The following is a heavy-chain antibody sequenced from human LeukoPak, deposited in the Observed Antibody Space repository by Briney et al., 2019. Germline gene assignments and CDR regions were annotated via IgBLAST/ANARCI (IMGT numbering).Heavy chain of an antibody. CDR2: ISSSGSTI. CDR1: GFTFSSYE. J-gene: IGHJ4*02. V-gene: IGHV3-48*03. D-gene: IGHD3-10*01. Sequence: GGSLRLSCAASGFTFSSYEMNWVRQAPGKGLEWAAYISSSGSTIYYAASVKGRFHISRSHAKNSLYLQMNILSAQDTAVYYCARKYYYGSRSYYLSYSDYWGQGTLVTVSS. CDR3: ARKYYYGSRSYYLSYSDY.